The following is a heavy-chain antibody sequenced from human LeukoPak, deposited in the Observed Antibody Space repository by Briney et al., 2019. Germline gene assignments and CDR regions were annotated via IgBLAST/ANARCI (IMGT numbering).Heavy chain of an antibody. J-gene: IGHJ4*02. CDR3: ARDQDYGVIDY. Sequence: GGSLRLSCAASGFTFSSYSMNWVRQAPGKGLEWVSYISSSSSTIYYADSVKGRFTISRGNAKNSLYLQMNSLRAEDTAVYYCARDQDYGVIDYWGQGTLVTVSS. D-gene: IGHD4-17*01. V-gene: IGHV3-48*01. CDR1: GFTFSSYS. CDR2: ISSSSSTI.